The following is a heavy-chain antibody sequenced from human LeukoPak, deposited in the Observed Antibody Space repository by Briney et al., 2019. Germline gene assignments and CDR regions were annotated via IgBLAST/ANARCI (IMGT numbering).Heavy chain of an antibody. CDR2: IKSKTDGGTT. CDR1: GFTFSNAW. V-gene: IGHV3-15*01. J-gene: IGHJ4*02. Sequence: GGSLRLSCAASGFTFSNAWMSWVRQAPGKGLEWVGRIKSKTDGGTTDYAAPVKGRFTISRDDSKNTLYLQMNSLKTEDTAVYYCTTDLVSDSSRDFDYWGQGTLVTVSS. CDR3: TTDLVSDSSRDFDY. D-gene: IGHD6-13*01.